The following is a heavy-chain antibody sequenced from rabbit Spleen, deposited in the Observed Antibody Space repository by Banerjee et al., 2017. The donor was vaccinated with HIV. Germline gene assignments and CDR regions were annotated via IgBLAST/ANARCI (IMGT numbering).Heavy chain of an antibody. CDR2: INTATGKP. J-gene: IGHJ4*01. V-gene: IGHV1S40*01. D-gene: IGHD6-1*01. CDR1: GFSFSDRDV. CDR3: ARDLVDAIGWNFNL. Sequence: QSLEESGGDLVKPEGSLTLTCKASGFSFSDRDVMCWVRQAPGKGLEWIACINTATGKPVYASWAKGRFTISRTSSTTVALQMTSLTAADTATYFCARDLVDAIGWNFNLWGPGTLVTVS.